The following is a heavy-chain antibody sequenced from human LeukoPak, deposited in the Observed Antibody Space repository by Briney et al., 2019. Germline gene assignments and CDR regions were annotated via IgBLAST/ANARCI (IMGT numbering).Heavy chain of an antibody. CDR3: VRGYSFGPYGMDV. D-gene: IGHD2-15*01. V-gene: IGHV3-64D*09. J-gene: IGHJ6*02. Sequence: GGSLRLSCSASGFPFSSYTMHWVRQAPGKGLEYYADSVKGRFTISRDNSKNTLYLQMSSLRAEDTAVYFCVRGYSFGPYGMDVWGQGTTVTVSS. CDR1: GFPFSSYT.